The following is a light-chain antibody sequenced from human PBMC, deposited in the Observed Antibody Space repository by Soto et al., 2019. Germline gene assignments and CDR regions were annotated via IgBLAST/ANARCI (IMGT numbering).Light chain of an antibody. CDR3: QVWDSSLVV. J-gene: IGLJ2*01. V-gene: IGLV3-9*01. CDR2: RXT. Sequence: SYELTQALSVSVALGQTARITCGGNNIGSKNVHWYQQKPGQAPVVVIYRXTNRPSGIPERFSGSSXGXXXTLTISRAQAGDEADYYCQVWDSSLVVFGGGTQLTVL. CDR1: NIGSKN.